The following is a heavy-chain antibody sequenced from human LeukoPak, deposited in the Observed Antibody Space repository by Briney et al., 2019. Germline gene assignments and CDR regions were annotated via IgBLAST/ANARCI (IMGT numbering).Heavy chain of an antibody. J-gene: IGHJ6*02. D-gene: IGHD4-23*01. V-gene: IGHV3-11*01. CDR3: ARGDYGGNSGGVRGYYGMDA. CDR2: ISSSGSTI. CDR1: GFTFSDYY. Sequence: PGGSLRLSCAASGFTFSDYYMSWIRQAPGKGLEWVSYISSSGSTIYYADSVKGRFTISRDNAKNSLYLQMNSLRAEDTAVYYCARGDYGGNSGGVRGYYGMDAWGQGTTVTVSS.